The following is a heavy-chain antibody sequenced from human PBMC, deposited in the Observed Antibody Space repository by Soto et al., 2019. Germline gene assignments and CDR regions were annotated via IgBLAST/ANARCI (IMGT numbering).Heavy chain of an antibody. Sequence: QVQLVQSGPEVKKPGASVKVSCKGSGYNFSNYGVTWARQAPGQGLEGLGWVSAHNPNTEYAQKFEARDTMTIDTSTQTAYLELRGLTLDDTAVDYCARERRWEPLPYGGQGT. CDR3: ARERRWEPLPY. CDR1: GYNFSNYG. V-gene: IGHV1-18*01. CDR2: VSAHNPNT. J-gene: IGHJ4*02. D-gene: IGHD2-15*01.